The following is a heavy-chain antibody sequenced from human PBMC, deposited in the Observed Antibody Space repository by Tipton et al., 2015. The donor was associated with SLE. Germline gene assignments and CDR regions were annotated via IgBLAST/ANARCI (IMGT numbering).Heavy chain of an antibody. J-gene: IGHJ4*02. CDR3: AEDYNYDYPDYN. D-gene: IGHD4-17*01. CDR2: IYYSGRT. CDR1: GGSISGSNYY. Sequence: TLSLTCSVSGGSISGSNYYWGWIRQSPGRGLEWIGNIYYSGRTYYNPSLMSRVTMSVDTSKNQFSLKLRSVTAADTAVYYCAEDYNYDYPDYNWGQGTLVIVSS. V-gene: IGHV4-39*07.